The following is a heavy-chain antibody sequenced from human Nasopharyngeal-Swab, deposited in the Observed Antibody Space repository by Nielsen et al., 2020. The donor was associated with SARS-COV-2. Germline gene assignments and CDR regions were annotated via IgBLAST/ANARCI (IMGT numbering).Heavy chain of an antibody. D-gene: IGHD4-17*01. V-gene: IGHV3-23*01. CDR3: AKDHALTKVTNRWFDR. CDR2: TSGSGGST. J-gene: IGHJ5*02. CDR1: GFTFSTYA. Sequence: GESLKISCAASGFTFSTYAMSWVRQAPGKGLEWVSTTSGSGGSTHYVDSVKGRFTISRDNSKNTLYLQMNSLRAEDTAVYYCAKDHALTKVTNRWFDRWGQGTLVTVSS.